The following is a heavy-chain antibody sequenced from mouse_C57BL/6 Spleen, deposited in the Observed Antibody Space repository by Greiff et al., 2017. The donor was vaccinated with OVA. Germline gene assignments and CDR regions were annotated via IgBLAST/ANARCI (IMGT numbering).Heavy chain of an antibody. CDR1: GYAFTNYL. Sequence: VQLQQSGAELVRPGTSVKVSCKASGYAFTNYLIEWVKQRPGQGLEWIGVINPGSGGTNYNEKFKGKATLTADKSSSTAYMLLSSLTSEDSAVYFCARRGYGSSYGYFDVWGTGTTVTVSS. D-gene: IGHD1-1*01. CDR3: ARRGYGSSYGYFDV. CDR2: INPGSGGT. J-gene: IGHJ1*03. V-gene: IGHV1-54*01.